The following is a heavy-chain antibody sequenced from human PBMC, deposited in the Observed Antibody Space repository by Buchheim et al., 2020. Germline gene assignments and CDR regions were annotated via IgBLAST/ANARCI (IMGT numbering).Heavy chain of an antibody. CDR1: GGSFSGYY. CDR2: INHSGST. V-gene: IGHV4-34*01. D-gene: IGHD2-15*01. CDR3: ARTGYCSGGSCSYSFYYYYGLDV. J-gene: IGHJ6*02. Sequence: QVQLQQWGAGLLKPSETLSLTCAVYGGSFSGYYWSWIRQPPGKGLEWIGEINHSGSTNYNPSLKSRVTISVDTSKNQFSLKLSSVTAADTTVYYCARTGYCSGGSCSYSFYYYYGLDVWGQGTT.